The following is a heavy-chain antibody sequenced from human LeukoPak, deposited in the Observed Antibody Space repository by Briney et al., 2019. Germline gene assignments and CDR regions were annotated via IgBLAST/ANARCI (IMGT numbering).Heavy chain of an antibody. J-gene: IGHJ4*02. CDR2: INHSGST. CDR3: ARGPGGEWHHDY. CDR1: GGSFSGYY. Sequence: SETLSLTCAVYGGSFSGYYWSWIRQPPGKGLEWIGEINHSGSTNYNPSLKSRVTISVDTSKNQFSLKLGSVTAADTAVYYCARGPGGEWHHDYWGQGTLVTVSS. D-gene: IGHD3-16*01. V-gene: IGHV4-34*01.